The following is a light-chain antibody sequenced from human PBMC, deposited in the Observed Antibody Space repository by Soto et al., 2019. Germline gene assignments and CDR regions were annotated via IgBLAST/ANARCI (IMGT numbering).Light chain of an antibody. V-gene: IGLV2-14*01. CDR2: EVS. CDR1: SSDVGDYNY. CDR3: SSYISNSIVV. J-gene: IGLJ2*01. Sequence: QSALTQPASVSGSPGQSITISCTGTSSDVGDYNYVSWYQQHPDKAPKLMIYEVSHRLSGVSNRFSGSKSGYTASLTISGLQDEDEADYYCSSYISNSIVVFGGGTKLTVL.